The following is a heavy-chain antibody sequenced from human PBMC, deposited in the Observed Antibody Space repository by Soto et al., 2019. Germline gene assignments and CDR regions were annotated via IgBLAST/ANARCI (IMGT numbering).Heavy chain of an antibody. J-gene: IGHJ6*02. CDR1: GDSVSSNSAA. V-gene: IGHV6-1*01. D-gene: IGHD6-13*01. Sequence: PSQTLSLTRAISGDSVSSNSAAWNWIRQSPSRGLEWLGRTYYRSKWYNDYAVSVKSRITINPDTSKNQFSLQLNSVTPEDTAVYYCARCPSSSWPYYYYYGMDVWGQGTTVTVSS. CDR2: TYYRSKWYN. CDR3: ARCPSSSWPYYYYYGMDV.